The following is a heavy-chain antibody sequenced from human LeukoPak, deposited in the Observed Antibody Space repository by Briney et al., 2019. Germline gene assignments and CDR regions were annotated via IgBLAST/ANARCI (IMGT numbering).Heavy chain of an antibody. CDR3: ARASTWSSGRYYYYGMDV. J-gene: IGHJ6*02. Sequence: PSETLSLTCTVSGVSISSYYWSWIRQPPGKGLEWIGYIYYSGSTNYNPSLKSRVTISVDTSKNQFSLKLSSVTAADTAVYYCARASTWSSGRYYYYGMDVWGQGTTVTVSS. CDR1: GVSISSYY. V-gene: IGHV4-59*01. CDR2: IYYSGST. D-gene: IGHD3-22*01.